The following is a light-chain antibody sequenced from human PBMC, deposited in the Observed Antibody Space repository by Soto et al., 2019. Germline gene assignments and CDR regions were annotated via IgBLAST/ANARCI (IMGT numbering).Light chain of an antibody. CDR3: CSNAGSYAYV. J-gene: IGLJ1*01. V-gene: IGLV2-11*01. CDR1: SSNVGGYNY. CDR2: DVS. Sequence: QSALTQPRSVSGSPGQSVTISCTGSSSNVGGYNYVSWYQQHPGKAPKLIIYDVSKRPSGVPDRFSGSKSGNTASLTISGLQAEDEADYYCCSNAGSYAYVFGIGTKLTVL.